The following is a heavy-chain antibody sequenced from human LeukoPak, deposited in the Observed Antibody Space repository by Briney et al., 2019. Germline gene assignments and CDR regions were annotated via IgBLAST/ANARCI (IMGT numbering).Heavy chain of an antibody. V-gene: IGHV4-59*01. J-gene: IGHJ5*02. CDR2: IYYSGST. D-gene: IGHD3-10*01. CDR3: ARAVWFYNWFDP. Sequence: SETLSLTCTVSGGSISSYYWSWIRQPPGKGLEWIGYIYYSGSTNYNPSLKSRVTISVDTSKNQFSLKLSSVTAADTVVYYCARAVWFYNWFDPWGQGTLVTVSS. CDR1: GGSISSYY.